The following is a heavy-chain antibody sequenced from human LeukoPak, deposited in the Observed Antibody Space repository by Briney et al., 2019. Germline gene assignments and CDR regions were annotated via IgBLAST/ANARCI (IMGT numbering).Heavy chain of an antibody. CDR3: ARVYCSSTSCSEYDY. CDR2: ISSNGGST. V-gene: IGHV3-64*01. D-gene: IGHD2-2*01. CDR1: GFTFSSYA. J-gene: IGHJ4*02. Sequence: PGGSLRLSCAASGFTFSSYAMHWVRQAPGKGLEYVSAISSNGGSTYYANSVKGRFTISRDNSKNTLYLQMGSLRAEDMAVYYCARVYCSSTSCSEYDYWGQGTLVTVSS.